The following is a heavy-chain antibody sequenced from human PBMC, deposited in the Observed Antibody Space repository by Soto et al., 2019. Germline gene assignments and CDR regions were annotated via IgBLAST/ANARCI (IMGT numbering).Heavy chain of an antibody. CDR3: ARDRGLAPPVAGNTNYYYFTDV. J-gene: IGHJ6*03. V-gene: IGHV1-18*01. CDR1: GYSFTNYG. D-gene: IGHD6-13*01. Sequence: QDQLLQSGAEVKKPGASVTVSCKASGYSFTNYGITWVRQAPGQGLERMGWISAFNGNTHYAQKLQGRVTMTTDASTSTAFMEVRSLSSDDTAVYYCARDRGLAPPVAGNTNYYYFTDVWGKGTTVTVSS. CDR2: ISAFNGNT.